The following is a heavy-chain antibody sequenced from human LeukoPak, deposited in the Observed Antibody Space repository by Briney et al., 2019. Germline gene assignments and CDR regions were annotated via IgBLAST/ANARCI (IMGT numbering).Heavy chain of an antibody. CDR3: AASLWFGIYPDY. J-gene: IGHJ4*02. CDR1: GGSFSGYY. D-gene: IGHD3-10*01. Sequence: SETLSLTCAVYGGSFSGYYWSWIRQPPGKGLEWIGEINHSGSTKYNPSLKSRATISVDTSKNHLSLSLNSVTAADTAVYYCAASLWFGIYPDYWGQGSLVTVSS. V-gene: IGHV4-34*01. CDR2: INHSGST.